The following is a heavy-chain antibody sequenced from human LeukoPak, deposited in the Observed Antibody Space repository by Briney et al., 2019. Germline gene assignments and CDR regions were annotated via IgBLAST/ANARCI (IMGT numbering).Heavy chain of an antibody. J-gene: IGHJ4*02. D-gene: IGHD6-19*01. CDR2: IFYSGST. CDR1: GGSIISYY. CDR3: ARGGSGPYPRLDY. Sequence: SETPSLTCTVSGGSIISYYWSWIRQSPGKGLEWIGYIFYSGSTNYSPSLKSRVTISVDTSKNQFSLKLSSVTAADTAVYYCARGGSGPYPRLDYWGQGSLVTVSS. V-gene: IGHV4-59*01.